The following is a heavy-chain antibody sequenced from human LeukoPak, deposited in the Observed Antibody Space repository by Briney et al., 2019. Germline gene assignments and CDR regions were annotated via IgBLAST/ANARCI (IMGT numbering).Heavy chain of an antibody. Sequence: PGGSLRLSCVPSGFTFNSYNMNWVRQAPGKGLEWISSISSSSSYIYYADSVTGRFTISRDNAKNSLYLQMNSLRAEDTAVYHCARGPVGATSRIWFDCWGQGTLVTVSS. J-gene: IGHJ5*01. CDR3: ARGPVGATSRIWFDC. CDR1: GFTFNSYN. V-gene: IGHV3-21*01. CDR2: ISSSSSYI. D-gene: IGHD1-26*01.